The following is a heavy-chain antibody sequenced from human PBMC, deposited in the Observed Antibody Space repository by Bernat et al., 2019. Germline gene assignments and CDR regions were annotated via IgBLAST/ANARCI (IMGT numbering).Heavy chain of an antibody. CDR1: GFTFSNAW. J-gene: IGHJ5*02. V-gene: IGHV3-15*01. CDR3: TTAASSHH. Sequence: EVQLVESGGGLVKPGGSLRLSCAASGFTFSNAWMSWVRQAPGKGLEWVGRIKSKTDGATTDYAAPVKGRFTISRDDSKNTLYLQMNSLKTEDTAVYYCTTAASSHHWGQGTLVTVSS. D-gene: IGHD6-13*01. CDR2: IKSKTDGATT.